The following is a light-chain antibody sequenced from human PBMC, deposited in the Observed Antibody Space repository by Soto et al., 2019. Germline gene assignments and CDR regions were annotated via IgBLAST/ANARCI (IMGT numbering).Light chain of an antibody. Sequence: DIVMTQSPDSLSVSLGERAVINCKSSQSIFYSSNNKNYLVCYQQKSGQPPKMLIYWASTRESGVPDRFNGSGSGTDFTLTISNLQAEDVAVYFCQQYFNTPRTFGQGTRVEI. J-gene: IGKJ1*01. CDR2: WAS. CDR1: QSIFYSSNNKNY. CDR3: QQYFNTPRT. V-gene: IGKV4-1*01.